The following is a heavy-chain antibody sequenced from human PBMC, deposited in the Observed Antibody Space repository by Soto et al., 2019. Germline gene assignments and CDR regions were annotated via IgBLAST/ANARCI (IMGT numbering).Heavy chain of an antibody. CDR3: ASQDCGGDCYSYYFDY. CDR1: GFTFSSYA. CDR2: ISYDGSNK. J-gene: IGHJ4*02. Sequence: QVQLVESGGGVVQPGRSLRLSCAASGFTFSSYAMHWVRQAPGKGLEWVAVISYDGSNKYYADSVKGRFTISRDNSKNTLYLQMNSLRAEDTAVNYCASQDCGGDCYSYYFDYWGQGTLVTVSS. D-gene: IGHD2-21*02. V-gene: IGHV3-30-3*01.